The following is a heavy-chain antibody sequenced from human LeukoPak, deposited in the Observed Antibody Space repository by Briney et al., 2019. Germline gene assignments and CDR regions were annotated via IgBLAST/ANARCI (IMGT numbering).Heavy chain of an antibody. CDR2: INPNSGGT. CDR3: ARGVYGSSEYFQH. V-gene: IGHV1-2*02. Sequence: ASVNVSCTPSGYTFSAYYIHWVRQAPGQGLEWMGWINPNSGGTNYAQEFQGRGTMTRDTSISTAYMELSRLRSDDTAVYYCARGVYGSSEYFQHWGQGTLVTVSS. D-gene: IGHD6-6*01. CDR1: GYTFSAYY. J-gene: IGHJ1*01.